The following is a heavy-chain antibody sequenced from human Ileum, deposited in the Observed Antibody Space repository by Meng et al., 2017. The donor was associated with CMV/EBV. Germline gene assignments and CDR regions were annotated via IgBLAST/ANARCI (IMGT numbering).Heavy chain of an antibody. CDR2: INPGVGST. CDR1: GYTFTTNS. D-gene: IGHD6-19*01. J-gene: IGHJ4*02. CDR3: ARHGYYSTGWSF. V-gene: IGHV1-46*01. Sequence: QVQLVQSGSELKKPGASVKVSCKASGYTFTTNSLIWVRQAPGQGPEWMGWINPGVGSTSNAQQFQGRVTMTRDTSTSTAYMELRSLTSDDTAVYYCARHGYYSTGWSFWGQGTLVTVSS.